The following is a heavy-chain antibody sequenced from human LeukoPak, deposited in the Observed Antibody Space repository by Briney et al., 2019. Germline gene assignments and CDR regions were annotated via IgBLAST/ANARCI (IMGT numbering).Heavy chain of an antibody. D-gene: IGHD6-6*01. Sequence: SETLSLTCTVSGGSISSSSYYWGWLRQPPGKGLEWIGSIYYSGSTYYNPSLKSRVTISVDTSKNQFSLKLSSVTAADTAVYYCLTARRYFDYWGQGTLVTVSS. CDR1: GGSISSSSYY. J-gene: IGHJ4*02. CDR3: LTARRYFDY. CDR2: IYYSGST. V-gene: IGHV4-39*07.